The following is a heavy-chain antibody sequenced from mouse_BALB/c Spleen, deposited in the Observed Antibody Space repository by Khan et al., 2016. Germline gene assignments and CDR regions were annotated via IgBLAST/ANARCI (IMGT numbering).Heavy chain of an antibody. J-gene: IGHJ2*01. D-gene: IGHD1-2*01. CDR1: GYSITSGYG. V-gene: IGHV3-2*02. CDR3: ARTARIKY. Sequence: EVQLQESGPGLVKPSQSLSLTCTVTGYSITSGYGWNWIRQFPGNKLEWMGYISYSGSTNYPPSLKSRISITRDTSKNQFFLQLNSVTTKTTATYYCARTARIKYWGQGTTLTVSS. CDR2: ISYSGST.